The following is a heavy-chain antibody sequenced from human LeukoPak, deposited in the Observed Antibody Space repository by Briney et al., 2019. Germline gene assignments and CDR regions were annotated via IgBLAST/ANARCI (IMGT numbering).Heavy chain of an antibody. D-gene: IGHD1-26*01. CDR2: INPSGGST. J-gene: IGHJ5*02. CDR3: ARDNSVGETAWWFDP. V-gene: IGHV1-46*01. CDR1: GYTFTSYY. Sequence: ASVKVSCKASGYTFTSYYMHWVRQAPGQGLEWMGIINPSGGSTSYAQKFQGRLTMARDMFTSTDYMELTSLTSDDTAVYYCARDNSVGETAWWFDPWGQGTLVTVSS.